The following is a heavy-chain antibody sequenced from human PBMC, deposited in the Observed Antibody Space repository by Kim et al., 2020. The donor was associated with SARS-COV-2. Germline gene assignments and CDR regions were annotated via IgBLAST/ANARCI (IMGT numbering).Heavy chain of an antibody. V-gene: IGHV3-21*01. Sequence: GGSLRLSCAASGFTFSSYSMNWVRQAPGKGLEWVSSISSSSSYIYYADSVKGRFTISRDNAKNSLYLQMNSLRAEDTAVYYCARDRGRGYDYVWGRRYGMDVWGQGTTVTVSS. J-gene: IGHJ6*02. D-gene: IGHD3-16*01. CDR3: ARDRGRGYDYVWGRRYGMDV. CDR2: ISSSSSYI. CDR1: GFTFSSYS.